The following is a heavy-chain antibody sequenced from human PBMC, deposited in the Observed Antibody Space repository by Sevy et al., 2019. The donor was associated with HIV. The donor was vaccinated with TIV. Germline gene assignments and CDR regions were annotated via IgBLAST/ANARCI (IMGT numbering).Heavy chain of an antibody. D-gene: IGHD1-26*01. V-gene: IGHV3-23*01. CDR2: LDGSGGRT. Sequence: GGSLRLSCAASGFTFSSFAMSCVRQTPGKGLEWVSGLDGSGGRTYYPDSVKGRFTISRDNSKNTLYLQMNSLRAEDTAVYYCAKDTDSGSYLNDAFDIWGQGTMVTVSS. CDR1: GFTFSSFA. CDR3: AKDTDSGSYLNDAFDI. J-gene: IGHJ3*02.